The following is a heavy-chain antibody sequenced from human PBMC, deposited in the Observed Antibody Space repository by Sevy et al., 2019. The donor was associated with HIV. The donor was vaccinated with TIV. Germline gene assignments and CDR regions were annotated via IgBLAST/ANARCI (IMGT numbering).Heavy chain of an antibody. CDR1: GFAFNSYW. V-gene: IGHV3-7*01. Sequence: GGSLRLSCAASGFAFNSYWMSWVRQAPGMGLQWVGTIKEDGSEKYYVDSMKGRFTISRDNAKNSLYLQMNSLRAEDXXXXXXXXXXXXXXXXXXXXYYYGMDVWGQGTTVTVSS. CDR2: IKEDGSEK. J-gene: IGHJ6*02. CDR3: XXXXXXXXXXXXXXYYYGMDV.